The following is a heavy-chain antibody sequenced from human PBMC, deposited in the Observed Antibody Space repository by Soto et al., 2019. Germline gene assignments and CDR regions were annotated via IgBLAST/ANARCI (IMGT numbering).Heavy chain of an antibody. CDR2: IIPIFGTA. CDR1: GGTFSSYA. CDR3: ARAITNHAFDI. Sequence: ASVKVSCKASGGTFSSYAISWVRQAPGQGLEWMGGIIPIFGTANYAQKFQGRVTITADKSTSTAYMELSSLRSEDTAVYHCARAITNHAFDIWGQGTMVTVSS. J-gene: IGHJ3*02. D-gene: IGHD3-10*01. V-gene: IGHV1-69*06.